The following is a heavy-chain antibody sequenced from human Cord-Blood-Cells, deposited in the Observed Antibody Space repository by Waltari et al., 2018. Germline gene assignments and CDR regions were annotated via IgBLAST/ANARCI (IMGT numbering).Heavy chain of an antibody. J-gene: IGHJ4*02. CDR2: IIPIFGTA. D-gene: IGHD2-2*01. V-gene: IGHV1-69*01. CDR1: GGTFSSYA. CDR3: AGSYCSSTSCYFDY. Sequence: QVQLVQSGAEVKKPGSSVKVSCKASGGTFSSYAISWVRQAPGQALEWMGGIIPIFGTANYAQKFQGRVTITADESTSTAYMELSSLRSEDTAVYYCAGSYCSSTSCYFDYWGQGTLVTVSS.